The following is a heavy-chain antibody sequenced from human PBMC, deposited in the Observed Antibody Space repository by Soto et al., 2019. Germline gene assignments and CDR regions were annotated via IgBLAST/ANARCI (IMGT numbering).Heavy chain of an antibody. V-gene: IGHV4-59*01. D-gene: IGHD2-2*01. CDR3: ARAISSLGHFDY. Sequence: QVQLQESGPGLVKPSETLSLTCTVSGGSISSYYWSWIRQPPGKGLEWIGYIYYSGSTNYNTSLKSRVTISVDTSKNQFSLKLSSVTAADTAVYYCARAISSLGHFDYWGQGTLVTVSS. J-gene: IGHJ4*02. CDR2: IYYSGST. CDR1: GGSISSYY.